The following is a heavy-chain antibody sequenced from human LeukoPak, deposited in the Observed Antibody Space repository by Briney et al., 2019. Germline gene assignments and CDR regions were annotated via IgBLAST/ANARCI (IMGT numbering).Heavy chain of an antibody. CDR1: GFTFSNYW. Sequence: GGSLRLSCAASGFTFSNYWMHWVRQAPGKGLVWVSRINTDGSSTGYADSVKGRFTVSRDNAKNTLYLQMNSLRVEDTAVYYCARDLDGYRSGNGAWGQGTLVTVSS. V-gene: IGHV3-74*01. CDR3: ARDLDGYRSGNGA. D-gene: IGHD5-12*01. J-gene: IGHJ5*02. CDR2: INTDGSST.